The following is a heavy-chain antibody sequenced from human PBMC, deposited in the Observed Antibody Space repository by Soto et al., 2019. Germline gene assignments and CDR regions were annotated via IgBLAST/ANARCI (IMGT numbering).Heavy chain of an antibody. CDR2: IYYSGSP. CDR1: GDSISSYY. CDR3: ARLGYEPPYNWFDP. V-gene: IGHV4-59*01. Sequence: QVQLQESGPGLVKPSETLSLTCTVSGDSISSYYWSWIRQPPGKGLEWIGYIYYSGSPDYNPSLKTRVTLSVDTSKNQFSLQLSSVTAADTAIYYCARLGYEPPYNWFDPWGQGTLVTVSS. J-gene: IGHJ5*02. D-gene: IGHD5-12*01.